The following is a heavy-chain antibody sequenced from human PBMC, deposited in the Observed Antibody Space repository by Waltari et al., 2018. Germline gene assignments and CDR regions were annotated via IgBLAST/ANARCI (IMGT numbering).Heavy chain of an antibody. Sequence: VQPGRSLRLSCAASEFTFSSYAMHWVRQAPGKGLEWVAVISYNERNIYYVDSVGGRFAISRDNSKKMLYLQMNSLRAEDTAVYYCARDYCDRTNCHGMDVWGQGTTVTVSS. CDR3: ARDYCDRTNCHGMDV. CDR1: EFTFSSYA. CDR2: ISYNERNI. D-gene: IGHD3-22*01. J-gene: IGHJ6*02. V-gene: IGHV3-30*09.